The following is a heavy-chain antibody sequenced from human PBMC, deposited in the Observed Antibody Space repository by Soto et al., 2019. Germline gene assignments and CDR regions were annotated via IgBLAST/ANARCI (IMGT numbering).Heavy chain of an antibody. CDR2: IKSKTDGGTT. CDR1: GFTFSNAW. V-gene: IGHV3-15*07. J-gene: IGHJ4*02. CDR3: TIQNARGVPDY. Sequence: EVQLVESGGGLVKPGGSLRLSCAASGFTFSNAWMNWVRQAPGKGLEWVGRIKSKTDGGTTDYAAPVKGRFTISRDDSKNTLYLQMNSLKAEDTAVYYCTIQNARGVPDYWGQGTLVTVSS. D-gene: IGHD3-10*01.